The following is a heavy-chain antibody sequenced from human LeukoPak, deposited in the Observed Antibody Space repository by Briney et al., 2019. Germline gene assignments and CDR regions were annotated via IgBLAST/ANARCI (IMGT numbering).Heavy chain of an antibody. CDR1: GFTFSGYS. Sequence: GGSLRLSCAASGFTFSGYSLNWVRQAPGKGLEWVSYISGNCTTIYYADSVKSRFTISRDKAKNSIYLQRSSLTDEDTAVYYCAREGGYSGGWSQSYLDLWGRGTLVTASS. J-gene: IGHJ2*01. D-gene: IGHD6-19*01. CDR2: ISGNCTTI. CDR3: AREGGYSGGWSQSYLDL. V-gene: IGHV3-48*02.